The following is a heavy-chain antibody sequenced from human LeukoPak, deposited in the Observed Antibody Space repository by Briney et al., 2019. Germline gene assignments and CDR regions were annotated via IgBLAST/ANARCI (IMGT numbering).Heavy chain of an antibody. CDR1: GYTFTSYG. J-gene: IGHJ6*03. CDR2: ISAYNGNT. Sequence: GASVKISCKASGYTFTSYGISWVRQAPGQGLEWMGWISAYNGNTNYAQKLQGRVTMTTDTSTSTAYMELRSLRSDDTAVYYCARQHYSSGWYPTSYYYYYMDVWGKGTTVTVSS. D-gene: IGHD6-19*01. CDR3: ARQHYSSGWYPTSYYYYYMDV. V-gene: IGHV1-18*01.